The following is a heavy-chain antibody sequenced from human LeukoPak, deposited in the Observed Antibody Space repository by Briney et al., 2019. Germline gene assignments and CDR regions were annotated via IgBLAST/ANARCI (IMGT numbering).Heavy chain of an antibody. CDR2: IFGSGGSP. CDR3: GKTTVGYSSGQKPAWPVDY. Sequence: GGSLRLSCEASGFTFGSHAMYWVRQAPGEGLEWVAGIFGSGGSPHYADPVKGRFTISRDYSRNTVYLQIKSLRAEDTAVYYCGKTTVGYSSGQKPAWPVDYWGQGTLVTVSS. V-gene: IGHV3-23*01. D-gene: IGHD5-18*01. J-gene: IGHJ4*02. CDR1: GFTFGSHA.